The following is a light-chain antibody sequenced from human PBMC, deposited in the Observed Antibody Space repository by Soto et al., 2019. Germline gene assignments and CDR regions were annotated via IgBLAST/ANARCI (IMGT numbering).Light chain of an antibody. Sequence: QSVLTQPTSASGTPGQRVTISCSGSSSDIGSNYVYWYQQLPGTAPKLLIYKSNQRPSGVPDRFSGSKSGTSASLGISGLRSEDEADYYCAAWDDNLSGWVFGGGTKLTVL. CDR2: KSN. J-gene: IGLJ3*02. CDR3: AAWDDNLSGWV. V-gene: IGLV1-47*01. CDR1: SSDIGSNY.